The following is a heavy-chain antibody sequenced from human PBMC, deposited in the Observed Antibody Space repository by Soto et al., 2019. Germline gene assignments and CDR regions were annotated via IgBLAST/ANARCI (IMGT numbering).Heavy chain of an antibody. D-gene: IGHD7-27*01. Sequence: SQTLSLTCAISGDSVSSNSAAWNWIRQSPSRGLEWLGRTYYRSKWYNDYAVSVKSRITINPDTSKNQFSLQLNSVTPEDTAVYYCARDRKWGKGIKNEKWFDPWGQGTLVTVSS. CDR2: TYYRSKWYN. V-gene: IGHV6-1*01. J-gene: IGHJ5*02. CDR1: GDSVSSNSAA. CDR3: ARDRKWGKGIKNEKWFDP.